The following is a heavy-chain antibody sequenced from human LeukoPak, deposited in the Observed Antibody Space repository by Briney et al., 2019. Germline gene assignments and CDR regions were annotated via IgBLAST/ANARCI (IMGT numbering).Heavy chain of an antibody. V-gene: IGHV3-30-3*01. J-gene: IGHJ6*02. CDR2: ISYDGSNK. CDR1: GFTFSSYA. D-gene: IGHD6-19*01. Sequence: GGSLRLSCAASGFTFSSYAMHWVRQAPGKGLEWVAVISYDGSNKYYADSVKGRFTISRDNSKNTLYLQMNSLRAEDTAVYYCARGSFQAYYYGMDVWGQGTTVTVSS. CDR3: ARGSFQAYYYGMDV.